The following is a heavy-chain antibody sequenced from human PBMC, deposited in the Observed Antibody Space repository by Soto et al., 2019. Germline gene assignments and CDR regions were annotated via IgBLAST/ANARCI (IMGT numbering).Heavy chain of an antibody. V-gene: IGHV4-59*01. CDR1: GGSISSYY. J-gene: IGHJ6*02. D-gene: IGHD2-8*01. CDR2: IYYSGST. Sequence: QVQLQESGPGLVKPSETLSLTCTVSGGSISSYYWSWIRQPPGKGLEWIGYIYYSGSTNYNPSLKRRVTRSVDTSKDQSSLKLSAVTAADTAVYYGARERVWERGCYYYGMDVGGQGTTVTASS. CDR3: ARERVWERGCYYYGMDV.